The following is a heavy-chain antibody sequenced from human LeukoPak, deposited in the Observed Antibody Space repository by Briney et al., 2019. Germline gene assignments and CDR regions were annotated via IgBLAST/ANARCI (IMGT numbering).Heavy chain of an antibody. D-gene: IGHD1-20*01. V-gene: IGHV3-74*01. J-gene: IGHJ4*02. Sequence: GGSLRLSCAASGSTFSNYMMHWVRQAPGKGLVWVSRIKSDGITITYADSVKGRFTISRDNAKNTLYLQMNSLRAEDTAVYYCLRDLNWSLDQWGQGTLVTVSS. CDR3: LRDLNWSLDQ. CDR1: GSTFSNYM. CDR2: IKSDGITI.